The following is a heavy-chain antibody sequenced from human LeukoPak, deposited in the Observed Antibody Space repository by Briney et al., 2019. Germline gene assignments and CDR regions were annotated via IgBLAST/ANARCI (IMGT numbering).Heavy chain of an antibody. D-gene: IGHD3-22*01. CDR2: ISYDGSNK. CDR1: GFTFSSYG. V-gene: IGHV3-30*18. J-gene: IGHJ4*02. Sequence: GGSLRLSCAASGFTFSSYGMHWVRQAPGKGLEWVAVISYDGSNKYYADSVKGRFAISRDNSKNTLYLQMNSLRAEDTAVYYCAKGDSSGYSDWGQGTLVTVSS. CDR3: AKGDSSGYSD.